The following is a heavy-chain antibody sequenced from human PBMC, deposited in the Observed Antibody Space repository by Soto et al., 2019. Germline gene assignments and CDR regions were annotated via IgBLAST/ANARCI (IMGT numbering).Heavy chain of an antibody. V-gene: IGHV1-69*13. CDR2: IIPIFGTA. J-gene: IGHJ6*02. CDR3: AREGLGSGYDFGYYYYGMDV. CDR1: GGTFSSYA. D-gene: IGHD5-12*01. Sequence: GASVKVSCKASGGTFSSYAISWVRQAPGQGLEWMGGIIPIFGTANYAQKFQGRVTITADESTSTAYMELSSLRSEDTAVYYCAREGLGSGYDFGYYYYGMDVWGQGTTVTVSS.